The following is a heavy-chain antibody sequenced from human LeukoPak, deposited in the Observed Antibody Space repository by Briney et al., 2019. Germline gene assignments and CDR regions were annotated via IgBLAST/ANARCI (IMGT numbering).Heavy chain of an antibody. CDR1: GFTVSSNE. V-gene: IGHV3-23*01. Sequence: GGSLRLSCAASGFTVSSNEMSWVRQAPGKGLEWVSAISGSGGSTYYADSVKGRFTISRDNSKNTLYLQMNSLRAEDTAVYYCAKGGSGSYYPNYYYYYGMDVWGQGTTVTVSS. J-gene: IGHJ6*02. CDR3: AKGGSGSYYPNYYYYYGMDV. CDR2: ISGSGGST. D-gene: IGHD3-10*01.